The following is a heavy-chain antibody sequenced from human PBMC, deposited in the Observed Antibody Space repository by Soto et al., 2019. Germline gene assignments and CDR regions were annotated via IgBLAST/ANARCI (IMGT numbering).Heavy chain of an antibody. CDR2: IYYSGST. V-gene: IGHV4-39*07. Sequence: SETLSLTCTVSGGTINSTSYYWGCIRQPPGKGLEWIGSIYYSGSTYYNPSLKSRVTISVDTSKNQFSLKLSSVTAADTAVYYCAESVFPWSRGSLVIVSS. J-gene: IGHJ5*02. CDR1: GGTINSTSYY. CDR3: AESVFP.